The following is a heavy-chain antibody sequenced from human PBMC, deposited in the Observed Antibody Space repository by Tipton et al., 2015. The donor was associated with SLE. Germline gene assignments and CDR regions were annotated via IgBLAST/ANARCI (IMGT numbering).Heavy chain of an antibody. CDR2: ISGSGGST. J-gene: IGHJ6*02. Sequence: GSLRLSCAASGFTFSSYGMHWVRQAPGKGLEWVSTISGSGGSTYYADSVKGRFTISRDNSKNTLYLQMSSLRAEDTAVYYCVKGLGAGMDVWGQGTTVTVSS. CDR3: VKGLGAGMDV. D-gene: IGHD3-10*01. CDR1: GFTFSSYG. V-gene: IGHV3-64D*06.